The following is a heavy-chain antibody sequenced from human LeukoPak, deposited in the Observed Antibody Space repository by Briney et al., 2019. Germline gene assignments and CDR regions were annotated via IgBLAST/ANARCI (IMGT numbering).Heavy chain of an antibody. CDR3: ARDRVGATDYFDY. V-gene: IGHV3-33*01. J-gene: IGHJ4*02. CDR2: IWNDGSNK. CDR1: GFTFSSYG. D-gene: IGHD1-26*01. Sequence: PGGSLRLSCAASGFTFSSYGMHWVRQAPGKGLEWVAVIWNDGSNKYYVDSVKGRFTISRDNSKNTLYLQMNSLRAEDTAVYYCARDRVGATDYFDYWGQGTLVTVSS.